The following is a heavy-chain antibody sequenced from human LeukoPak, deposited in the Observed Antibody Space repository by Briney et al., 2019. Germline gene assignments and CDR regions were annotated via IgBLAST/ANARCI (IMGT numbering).Heavy chain of an antibody. CDR3: ARDGIAAAGSGMDV. V-gene: IGHV4-34*01. J-gene: IGHJ6*02. D-gene: IGHD6-13*01. CDR1: GGSFSSYY. Sequence: KPSETLSLTCAVYGGSFSSYYWSWIRQPPGKGLEWIGEINHSGSTNYNPSLKSRATISVDTSKKQFSLKLSSVTAADTAVYYCARDGIAAAGSGMDVWGQGTTVTVSS. CDR2: INHSGST.